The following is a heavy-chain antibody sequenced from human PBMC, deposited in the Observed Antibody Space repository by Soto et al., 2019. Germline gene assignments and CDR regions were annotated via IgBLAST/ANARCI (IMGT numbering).Heavy chain of an antibody. Sequence: VQLVESGGGLVQPGGSLRLSCAASGFTFNSYEMNWVRQAPGKGLEWVSYISSSGSTIYYADSVKGRFTISRDNAKNSLYLQMNSLRAEDTAVYYCARAPETGLYYFDYWGQGTLVTVSS. J-gene: IGHJ4*02. D-gene: IGHD1-1*01. CDR1: GFTFNSYE. V-gene: IGHV3-48*03. CDR3: ARAPETGLYYFDY. CDR2: ISSSGSTI.